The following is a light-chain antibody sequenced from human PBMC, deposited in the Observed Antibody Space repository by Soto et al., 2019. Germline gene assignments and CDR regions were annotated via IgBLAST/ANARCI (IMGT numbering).Light chain of an antibody. Sequence: ELVLTQSPGTLSLSPGERATLSCRASQNVANSQLVWYQQIPGQAPRLLIYGASTRATGIPDRFTGSGSGTDFTLTISRLEPEDLGVYFCQHHSRSQVLTFGGGTKVDIK. V-gene: IGKV3-20*01. CDR3: QHHSRSQVLT. J-gene: IGKJ4*01. CDR1: QNVANSQ. CDR2: GAS.